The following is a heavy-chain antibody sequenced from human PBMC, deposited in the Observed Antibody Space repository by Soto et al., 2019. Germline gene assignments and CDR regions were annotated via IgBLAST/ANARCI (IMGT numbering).Heavy chain of an antibody. Sequence: EVQLLESGGGLVQPGGSLRLSCAASGFTFSSYAMSWVRQAPGKGLEWVSVVSGSGYSTYYADSVKGRFTISRDNSKNTLYLQMNGLRAEDTAIYYCALSFTFGGGYYGKDVWGQGTTVTVSS. CDR1: GFTFSSYA. CDR2: VSGSGYST. CDR3: ALSFTFGGGYYGKDV. D-gene: IGHD3-16*01. J-gene: IGHJ6*02. V-gene: IGHV3-23*01.